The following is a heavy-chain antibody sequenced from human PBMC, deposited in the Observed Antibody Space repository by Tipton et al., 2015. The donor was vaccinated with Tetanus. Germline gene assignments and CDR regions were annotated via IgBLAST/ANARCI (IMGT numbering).Heavy chain of an antibody. CDR1: GASINSGGYY. CDR2: RYYTGST. Sequence: TLSLTCTVSGASINSGGYYWTWIRQRPGKGLEWIGYRYYTGSTYYTPYLRSRVTISFDTSQNQFSLNLTSVTAADTAVYYCARLYGSTWSDYGAFDIWGRGTRVTVSS. V-gene: IGHV4-31*03. CDR3: ARLYGSTWSDYGAFDI. J-gene: IGHJ3*02. D-gene: IGHD3-16*01.